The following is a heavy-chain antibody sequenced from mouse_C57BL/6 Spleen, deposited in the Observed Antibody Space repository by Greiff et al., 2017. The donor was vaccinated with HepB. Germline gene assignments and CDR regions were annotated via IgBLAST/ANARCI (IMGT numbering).Heavy chain of an antibody. CDR1: GYSFTGYY. CDR3: ARPYYGKDFDY. CDR2: INPSTGGT. V-gene: IGHV1-42*01. J-gene: IGHJ2*01. D-gene: IGHD2-10*01. Sequence: EVQLQQSGPELVKPGASVKISCKASGYSFTGYYMNWVKQSPEKSLEWIGEINPSTGGTTYNQKFKAKATLTVDKSSSTAYMQLKSLTSEDSAVYYCARPYYGKDFDYWGQGTTLTVSS.